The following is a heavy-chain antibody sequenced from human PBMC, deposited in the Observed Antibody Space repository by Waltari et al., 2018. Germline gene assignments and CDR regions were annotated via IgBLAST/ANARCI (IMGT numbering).Heavy chain of an antibody. D-gene: IGHD6-19*01. CDR2: IKEDGTIK. CDR3: GRFRGAGTTS. Sequence: EVQLAESGGGLVQPGGSLRLSCVASGFTYSTYWMTWVRQAPGKGLEWVANIKEDGTIKNYVDSVKGRFTISRDNAKDSLYLQMNSLRADDTAVYYCGRFRGAGTTSWGQGTLVTVSS. V-gene: IGHV3-7*01. J-gene: IGHJ5*02. CDR1: GFTYSTYW.